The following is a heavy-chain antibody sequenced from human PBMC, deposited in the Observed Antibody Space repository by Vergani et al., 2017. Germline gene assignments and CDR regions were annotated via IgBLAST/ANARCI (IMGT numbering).Heavy chain of an antibody. D-gene: IGHD2-2*01. CDR1: GFALNRHA. CDR2: VSTGTKSQ. J-gene: IGHJ3*01. CDR3: SREYSSTSGRAFDF. V-gene: IGHV3-30*07. Sequence: QVQLVESGGGVVQPGTSLRLSCVVSGFALNRHAMYWVRQAPGKGLEWVSFVSTGTKSQSYAESVKGRFTIARDSAKNSLYLQMDSLRAEDTAVYYCSREYSSTSGRAFDFWVQGTKATVSS.